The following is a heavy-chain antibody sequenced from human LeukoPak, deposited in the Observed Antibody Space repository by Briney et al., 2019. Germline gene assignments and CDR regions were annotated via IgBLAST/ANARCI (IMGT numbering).Heavy chain of an antibody. J-gene: IGHJ4*02. CDR2: INSDGINT. D-gene: IGHD3-10*01. CDR1: GFTFSNYW. CDR3: AKGERGLLWFGELFYYFDY. Sequence: GGSLRLSCAASGFTFSNYWMHWVRQAPGKGLVWVSRINSDGINTSYADSVKGRFTISRDNSKNTLYLQMNSLRAEDTAVYYCAKGERGLLWFGELFYYFDYWGQGTLVTVSS. V-gene: IGHV3-74*01.